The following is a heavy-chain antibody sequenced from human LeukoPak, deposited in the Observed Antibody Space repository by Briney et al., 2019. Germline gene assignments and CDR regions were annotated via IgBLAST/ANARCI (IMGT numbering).Heavy chain of an antibody. J-gene: IGHJ4*02. D-gene: IGHD4-17*01. CDR2: IYYSGST. CDR3: ARGDGDFSFDY. CDR1: GGSISSYY. V-gene: IGHV4-59*08. Sequence: PSETLSLTCTVSGGSISSYYWSWIRQPPGKGLEWIGYIYYSGSTNYNPSLKSRVTISVDTSKNHFSLKLSSVTAADTAVYYCARGDGDFSFDYWGQGTLVTVSS.